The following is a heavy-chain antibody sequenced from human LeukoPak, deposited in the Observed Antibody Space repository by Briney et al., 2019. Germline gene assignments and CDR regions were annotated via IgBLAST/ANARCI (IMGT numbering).Heavy chain of an antibody. D-gene: IGHD2/OR15-2a*01. CDR2: ISAGGDGT. Sequence: GGSLRLSCTTSGFNFRAYWMGWVRQAPGKGLEWVSGISAGGDGTYHADPVKGRFTISRDNSKNTLFLQMNNLRAEDTAKYYCAKSLLTTAAGTGRAFDIWGQGTMVTVSS. V-gene: IGHV3-23*01. CDR3: AKSLLTTAAGTGRAFDI. CDR1: GFNFRAYW. J-gene: IGHJ3*02.